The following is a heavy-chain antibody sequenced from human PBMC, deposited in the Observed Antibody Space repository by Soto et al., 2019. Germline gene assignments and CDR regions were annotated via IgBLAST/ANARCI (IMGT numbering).Heavy chain of an antibody. D-gene: IGHD3-9*01. CDR3: ARGGSNDWQVAFDI. V-gene: IGHV4-34*01. Sequence: QLQQWGAGLLKPSETLSLTCVVSGGSFSTYYYNWIRQSPGKGLEWIGEINHSGSNNYSPSLKSRVTMSLDTSKNQFSLKLTSVTAADTAEYYCARGGSNDWQVAFDIWGQVTIVTVSS. J-gene: IGHJ3*02. CDR2: INHSGSN. CDR1: GGSFSTYY.